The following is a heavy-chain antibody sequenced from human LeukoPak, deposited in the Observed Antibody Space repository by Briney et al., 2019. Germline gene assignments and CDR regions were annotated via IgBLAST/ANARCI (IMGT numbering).Heavy chain of an antibody. Sequence: SETLSLTCTVSGGSISSGDYYWSWIRQPPGKGLEWIGYIYYSGSTYYNPSLKSRVTISVDTSKNQFSLKLSSVTAADTAVYYCAREVAAARQTNWFDPWGQGTLVTVSS. CDR2: IYYSGST. J-gene: IGHJ5*02. CDR1: GGSISSGDYY. D-gene: IGHD6-13*01. V-gene: IGHV4-30-4*01. CDR3: AREVAAARQTNWFDP.